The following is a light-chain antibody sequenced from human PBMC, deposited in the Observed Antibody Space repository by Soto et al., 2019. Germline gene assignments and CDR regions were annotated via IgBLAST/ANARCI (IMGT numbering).Light chain of an antibody. CDR2: EVS. V-gene: IGLV2-8*01. CDR3: SSYAGSNTHYV. J-gene: IGLJ1*01. CDR1: SSDVVGYNF. Sequence: QSALTQPPSASGSPGQSVTISCTGTSSDVVGYNFVSCYQQHPGKAPKLMIYEVSKRPSGVPHRFSGSKSGNTASLTVSGLQAEDEADYCCSSYAGSNTHYVFGTGTKLTVL.